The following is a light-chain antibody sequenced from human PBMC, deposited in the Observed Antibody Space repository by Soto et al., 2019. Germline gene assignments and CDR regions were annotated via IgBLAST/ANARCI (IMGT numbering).Light chain of an antibody. Sequence: DIQMTQSPSSLSASVGDRVTITCRASQSISSYLNWYQQKPGKAPKLLIYAASSLQSGVPSRFSGSGSSTYFTLNISSLQPEDFATYYCKQSYSTTRTFGPGTKV. V-gene: IGKV1-39*01. CDR1: QSISSY. J-gene: IGKJ1*01. CDR2: AAS. CDR3: KQSYSTTRT.